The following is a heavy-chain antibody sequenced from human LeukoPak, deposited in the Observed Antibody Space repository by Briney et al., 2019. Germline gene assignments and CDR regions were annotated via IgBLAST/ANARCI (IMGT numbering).Heavy chain of an antibody. J-gene: IGHJ4*02. CDR1: GFTFSSYW. CDR3: AKDRGIAVAGHFDY. Sequence: GGSLRLSCAASGFTFSSYWMSWVRQAPGKGLEWVANIKQDGSEKYYADSVKGRFTISRDNSKNTLYLQMNSLRAEDTAVYYCAKDRGIAVAGHFDYWGQGTLVTVSS. D-gene: IGHD6-19*01. CDR2: IKQDGSEK. V-gene: IGHV3-7*01.